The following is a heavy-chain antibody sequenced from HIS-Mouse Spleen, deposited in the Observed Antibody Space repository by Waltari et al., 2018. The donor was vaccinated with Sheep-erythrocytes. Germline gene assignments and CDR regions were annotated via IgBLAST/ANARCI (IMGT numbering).Heavy chain of an antibody. Sequence: QVQLVQSGAEVKKPGASVKVSCKVSGYTLTELSMHWVRQAPGKGLEWMVGLYPEDGETIYAQKFQRRVTMTEETSKDPAYMELSSLRSEDTAVYYCAPRYYYGSGDWFDPWGQGTLVTVSS. V-gene: IGHV1-24*01. CDR3: APRYYYGSGDWFDP. D-gene: IGHD3-10*01. CDR1: GYTLTELS. J-gene: IGHJ5*02. CDR2: LYPEDGET.